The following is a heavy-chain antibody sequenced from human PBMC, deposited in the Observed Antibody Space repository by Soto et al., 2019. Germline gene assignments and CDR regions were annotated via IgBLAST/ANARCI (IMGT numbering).Heavy chain of an antibody. CDR1: GDSISSGDYY. D-gene: IGHD2-21*01. CDR3: AGGLTRGSFDY. J-gene: IGHJ4*02. Sequence: SETLSLTCIVSGDSISSGDYYWSWIRQPPGKGLEWIGYIYYSSTTYYNPSLKSRVTISVDKSKNQFSLKLSSVTAADTAVYYCAGGLTRGSFDYWGQGTLVTVSS. V-gene: IGHV4-30-4*02. CDR2: IYYSSTT.